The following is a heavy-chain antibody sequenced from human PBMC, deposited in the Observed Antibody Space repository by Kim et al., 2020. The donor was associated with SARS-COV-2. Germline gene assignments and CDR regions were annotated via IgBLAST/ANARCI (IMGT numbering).Heavy chain of an antibody. J-gene: IGHJ4*02. D-gene: IGHD4-17*01. CDR3: ARDSAHYGDFYFDY. V-gene: IGHV4-59*01. Sequence: PSLKSRVTISVDASKNQFSLRWTSVTAADTAVYYCARDSAHYGDFYFDYWGQGALVTVSP.